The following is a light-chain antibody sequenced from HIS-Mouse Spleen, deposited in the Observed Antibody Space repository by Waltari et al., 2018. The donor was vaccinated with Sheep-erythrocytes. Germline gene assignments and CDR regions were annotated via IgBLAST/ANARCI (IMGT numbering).Light chain of an antibody. Sequence: QSALTQPASVSGSPGQSITISCTGTSSDVGSYNLVSWYQQHPGKAPKLMIYECSKRPSAVSNRFSGSKSGNTASLTISGLQAEDEADYYCCSYAGSSTPWVFGGGTKLTVL. V-gene: IGLV2-23*01. CDR2: ECS. CDR3: CSYAGSSTPWV. CDR1: SSDVGSYNL. J-gene: IGLJ3*02.